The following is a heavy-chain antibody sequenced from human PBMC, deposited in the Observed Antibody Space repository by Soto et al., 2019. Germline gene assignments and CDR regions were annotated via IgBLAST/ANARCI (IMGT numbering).Heavy chain of an antibody. CDR1: GNTFTSYY. CDR3: ARGENCGGDCYLASYYYGMDV. V-gene: IGHV1-46*01. CDR2: INPSGGST. D-gene: IGHD2-21*02. J-gene: IGHJ6*02. Sequence: ASVKLSCKASGNTFTSYYMHWVRQAPGQGLEWMGIINPSGGSTSYAQKFQGRVTMTRDTSTSTVYMELSSLRSEDTAVYYCARGENCGGDCYLASYYYGMDVWGQGTTVTVSS.